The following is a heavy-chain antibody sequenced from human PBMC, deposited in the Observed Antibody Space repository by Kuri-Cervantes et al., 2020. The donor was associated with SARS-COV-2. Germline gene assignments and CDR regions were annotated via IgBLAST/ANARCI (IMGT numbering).Heavy chain of an antibody. CDR3: ARVYSGSYYNWFDP. CDR1: GFTFSSYS. Sequence: GESLKISCAASGFTFSSYSMNWVRQAPGKGLEWVSSISSSSSYIYYADSVKGRFTISRDNAKSSLYLQMNSLRAEDTAVYYCARVYSGSYYNWFDPWGQGTLVTVSS. J-gene: IGHJ5*02. V-gene: IGHV3-21*01. D-gene: IGHD1-26*01. CDR2: ISSSSSYI.